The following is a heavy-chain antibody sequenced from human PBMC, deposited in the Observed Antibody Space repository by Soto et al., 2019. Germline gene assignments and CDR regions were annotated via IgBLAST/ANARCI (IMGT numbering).Heavy chain of an antibody. Sequence: GGSLRLSCAASGFTFSSYSMNWVRQAPGKGLEWVSSISSSSSYIYYADSVKGRFTISRDNAKNSLYLQMNSLRAEDTAVYYCARDYYDSSGYLAPLDYPGQGTLVTVSS. J-gene: IGHJ4*02. CDR2: ISSSSSYI. D-gene: IGHD3-22*01. CDR1: GFTFSSYS. V-gene: IGHV3-21*01. CDR3: ARDYYDSSGYLAPLDY.